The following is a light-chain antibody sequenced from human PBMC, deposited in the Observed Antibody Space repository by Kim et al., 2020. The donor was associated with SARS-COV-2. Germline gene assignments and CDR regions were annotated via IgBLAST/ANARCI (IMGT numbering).Light chain of an antibody. J-gene: IGKJ1*01. CDR2: KAL. CDR1: QNILIW. Sequence: GDRVTISCRASQNILIWLAWVQQTPGKAPRVLMYKALTLESGVPSRFSGSGSGTAFTLTINSLQPDDSATYYCQQYDVHPETFGQGTK. CDR3: QQYDVHPET. V-gene: IGKV1-5*03.